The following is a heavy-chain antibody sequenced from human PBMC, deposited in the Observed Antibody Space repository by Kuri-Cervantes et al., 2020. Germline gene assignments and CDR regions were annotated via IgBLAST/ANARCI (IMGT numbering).Heavy chain of an antibody. D-gene: IGHD3-10*01. Sequence: SVKVSCKASGGTFSSYAISWVRQAPGQGLEWMGGIIPIFGTANYAQKFQGRVTITADESTSTAYMELSSLRSEDTAVYYCARGRRRVWFGELWRTEKSRYYFDYWGQGTLVTVSS. CDR3: ARGRRRVWFGELWRTEKSRYYFDY. V-gene: IGHV1-69*13. CDR1: GGTFSSYA. J-gene: IGHJ4*02. CDR2: IIPIFGTA.